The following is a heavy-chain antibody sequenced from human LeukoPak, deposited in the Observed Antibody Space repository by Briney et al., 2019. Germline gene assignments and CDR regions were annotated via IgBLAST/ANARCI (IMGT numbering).Heavy chain of an antibody. V-gene: IGHV7-4-1*02. CDR2: INTNTGNP. Sequence: ASVKVSCKTSGYTFNRYAMIWVRQAPGQGLEWMGWINTNTGNPTYAQGFTGRFVFSLDTSVSTAYLQISSLKAEDTAVYYCARTLYSSGWPSDYWGQGTLVTVSS. CDR1: GYTFNRYA. CDR3: ARTLYSSGWPSDY. D-gene: IGHD6-19*01. J-gene: IGHJ4*02.